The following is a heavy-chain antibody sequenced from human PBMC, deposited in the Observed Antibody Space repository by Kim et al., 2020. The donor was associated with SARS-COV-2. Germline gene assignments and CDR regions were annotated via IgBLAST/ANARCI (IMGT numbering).Heavy chain of an antibody. J-gene: IGHJ6*02. CDR3: ARSKVVEYYYYGMDV. Sequence: SVKVSCKASGGTFSSYTISWVRQAPGQGLEWMGRIIPILGIANYAQKFQGRVTITADKSTSTAYMELSSLRSEDTAVYYCARSKVVEYYYYGMDVWGQGTTVTVSS. CDR2: IIPILGIA. V-gene: IGHV1-69*02. CDR1: GGTFSSYT.